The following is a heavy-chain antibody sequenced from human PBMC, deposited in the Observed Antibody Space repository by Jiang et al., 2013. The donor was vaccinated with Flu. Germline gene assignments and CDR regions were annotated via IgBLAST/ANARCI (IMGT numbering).Heavy chain of an antibody. V-gene: IGHV1-2*02. J-gene: IGHJ4*02. Sequence: PGASVKVSCKVSGYTFTGYYMHWVRQAPGQGLEWMGWINPNSGGTNYAQKFQGRVTMTRDTSISTAYMELSRLRSDDTAVYYCARETMTTYYFDYWGQGTLVTVSS. CDR2: INPNSGGT. CDR1: GYTFTGYY. D-gene: IGHD3-16*01. CDR3: ARETMTTYYFDY.